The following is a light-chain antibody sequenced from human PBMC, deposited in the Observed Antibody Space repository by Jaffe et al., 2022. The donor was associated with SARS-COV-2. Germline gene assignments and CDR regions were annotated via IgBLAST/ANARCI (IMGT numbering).Light chain of an antibody. Sequence: EIVLTQSPATLSLSPGERGTLSCRASQSVTSYLAWYQQKPGQAPRLLIYDASNRATGIPARFSGSGSGTDFTLTISSLEPEDFAVYYCQQRKNWPPTFGQGTRLEIK. J-gene: IGKJ5*01. V-gene: IGKV3-11*01. CDR1: QSVTSY. CDR2: DAS. CDR3: QQRKNWPPT.